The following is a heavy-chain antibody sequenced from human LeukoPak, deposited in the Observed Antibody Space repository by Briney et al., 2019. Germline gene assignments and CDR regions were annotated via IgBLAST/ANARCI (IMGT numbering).Heavy chain of an antibody. J-gene: IGHJ4*02. CDR1: GGSISSSSYY. CDR3: ARGRGIAVAGFFDY. CDR2: IYYSGST. Sequence: PSETLSLTCTVSGGSISSSSYYWGWIRQPPGKGLEWIGSIYYSGSTYYNPSLKSRVTISVDTSKTQFSLKLSSVTAADTAVYYCARGRGIAVAGFFDYWGQGTLVTVSS. D-gene: IGHD6-19*01. V-gene: IGHV4-39*07.